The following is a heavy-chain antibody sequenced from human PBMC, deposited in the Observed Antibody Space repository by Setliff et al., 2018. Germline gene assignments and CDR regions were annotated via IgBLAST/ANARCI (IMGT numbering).Heavy chain of an antibody. Sequence: PSETLSLTCAVSGYSISSGYYWGWIRQPAGKGLEWIGSVRHRGGTYYNPSLKSPVTISLDTSEHQFSLKLSSVAAADTAVYYCARQSCSGGDCYPRSFHYWGQGALVTVSS. D-gene: IGHD2-21*02. V-gene: IGHV4-38-2*01. J-gene: IGHJ4*02. CDR1: GYSISSGYY. CDR2: VRHRGGT. CDR3: ARQSCSGGDCYPRSFHY.